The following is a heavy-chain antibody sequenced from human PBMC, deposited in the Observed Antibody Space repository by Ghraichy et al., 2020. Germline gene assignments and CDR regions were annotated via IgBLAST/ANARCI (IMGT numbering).Heavy chain of an antibody. V-gene: IGHV1-2*06. D-gene: IGHD5-12*01. Sequence: ASVKVSCKASGYSFTGYYMHWVRQAPGQGLEWMGRINPNSGATNYAQKFQGRVTVTGDTSISTAYVELSSLESDDTAIYYCARERERGDSGRILDYWGQGTLVTVSS. J-gene: IGHJ4*02. CDR3: ARERERGDSGRILDY. CDR1: GYSFTGYY. CDR2: INPNSGAT.